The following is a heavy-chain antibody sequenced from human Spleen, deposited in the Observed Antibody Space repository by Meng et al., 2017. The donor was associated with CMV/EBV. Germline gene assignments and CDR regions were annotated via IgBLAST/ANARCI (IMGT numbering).Heavy chain of an antibody. Sequence: GGSLRLSCAASGFTFSGFSMNWVRQAPGRGLEWISYISSGSTTIYYADSVKGRFTMSRDNAKESVFLQMDGLRVEDTAAYYCARVAPTAIAFDYWSQRALVTVSS. J-gene: IGHJ4*02. V-gene: IGHV3-48*04. D-gene: IGHD2-2*02. CDR2: ISSGSTTI. CDR1: GFTFSGFS. CDR3: ARVAPTAIAFDY.